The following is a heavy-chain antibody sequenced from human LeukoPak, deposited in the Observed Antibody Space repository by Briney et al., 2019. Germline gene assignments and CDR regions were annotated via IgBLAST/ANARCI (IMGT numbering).Heavy chain of an antibody. D-gene: IGHD1-14*01. J-gene: IGHJ6*03. V-gene: IGHV4-34*01. Sequence: PSETLSLTCAVYGGSFSAYYWSWIRQPPGKGLEWIGEINHSGSTNYNPSLKSRVTISVDTSKNQFSLQLSSVTAADTAVYYCARGGITSLYYYYYMDVWGKGTTVTVSS. CDR3: ARGGITSLYYYYYMDV. CDR1: GGSFSAYY. CDR2: INHSGST.